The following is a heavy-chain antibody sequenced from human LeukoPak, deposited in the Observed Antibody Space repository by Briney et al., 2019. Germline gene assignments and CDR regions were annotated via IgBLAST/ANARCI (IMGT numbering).Heavy chain of an antibody. Sequence: GGSLRLSCAASGFTFSDYYMSWIRQAPGKGLEWVSYISSSGSTIYYADSVKGRFTISRDNAKSSLFLQMNSLRAEDTAVYYCARDPTVERLTCYFYYMDVWGRGTTVTVSS. V-gene: IGHV3-11*01. J-gene: IGHJ6*03. D-gene: IGHD4-23*01. CDR2: ISSSGSTI. CDR1: GFTFSDYY. CDR3: ARDPTVERLTCYFYYMDV.